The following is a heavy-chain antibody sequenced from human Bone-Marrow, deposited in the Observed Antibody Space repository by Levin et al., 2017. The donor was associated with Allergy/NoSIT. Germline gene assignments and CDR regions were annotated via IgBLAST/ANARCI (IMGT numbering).Heavy chain of an antibody. CDR3: ARHSRRITMVRGAYDY. CDR2: IYPGDSDT. J-gene: IGHJ4*02. Sequence: RGESLKISCKGSGYSFTRYWIGWVRQMPGKGLEWMGIIYPGDSDTRYSPSFQGQVTISVDKSISTAYLQWSSLKASDTAMYYCARHSRRITMVRGAYDYWGQGTLVTVSS. V-gene: IGHV5-51*01. D-gene: IGHD3-10*01. CDR1: GYSFTRYW.